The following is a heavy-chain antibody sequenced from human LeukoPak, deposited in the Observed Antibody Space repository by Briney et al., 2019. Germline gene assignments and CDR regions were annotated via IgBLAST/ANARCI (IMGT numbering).Heavy chain of an antibody. Sequence: GGALRLSCAATGFTFSSYAMSWVRQATGKVLEWVSATSNSGGSTYYADSVKGRFTISRDNSKNTLYLQMNSLRAEDTAVYYCAKARLGDSSGYHFDYWGRGTLVTVSS. CDR2: TSNSGGST. V-gene: IGHV3-23*01. J-gene: IGHJ4*02. D-gene: IGHD3-22*01. CDR1: GFTFSSYA. CDR3: AKARLGDSSGYHFDY.